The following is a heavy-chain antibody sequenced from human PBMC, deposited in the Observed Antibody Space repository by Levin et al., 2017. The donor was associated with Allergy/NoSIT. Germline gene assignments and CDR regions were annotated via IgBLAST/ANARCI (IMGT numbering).Heavy chain of an antibody. CDR1: GFTFDDYA. CDR2: ISWNSGSI. CDR3: AKGAKLVRGAFDI. J-gene: IGHJ3*02. V-gene: IGHV3-9*01. Sequence: GGSLRLSCAASGFTFDDYATHWVRQAPGKGLEWVSGISWNSGSIGYADSVKGRFTISRDNAKNSLYLQMNSLRAEDTALYYCAKGAKLVRGAFDIWGQGTMVTVSS. D-gene: IGHD6-13*01.